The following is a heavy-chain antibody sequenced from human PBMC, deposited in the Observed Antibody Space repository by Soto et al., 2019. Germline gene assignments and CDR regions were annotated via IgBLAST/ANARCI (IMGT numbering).Heavy chain of an antibody. CDR2: ISGSGEST. Sequence: LRLSCAASGFTFRGYAMSWVRQAPGKGLEWVSAISGSGESTHYADSMKGRSTISRDNSKNTLYLQMNSLRAEDTAVYYCAKEGAGYYDSSPYDSWGQGTLVTVSS. CDR3: AKEGAGYYDSSPYDS. D-gene: IGHD3-22*01. CDR1: GFTFRGYA. V-gene: IGHV3-23*01. J-gene: IGHJ5*01.